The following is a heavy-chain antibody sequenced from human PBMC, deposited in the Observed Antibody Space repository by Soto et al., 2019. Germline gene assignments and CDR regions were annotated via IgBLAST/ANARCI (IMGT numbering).Heavy chain of an antibody. CDR3: ARDKSYVFRCCYAGFDP. Sequence: PSETLSLTCTVSDGSVSSGSHYWTWIRQPPGKGLEWIGNIYYSGSTKYNPSLKSRVTISVDKSRNHFTLTLRSVTTADTALYYCARDKSYVFRCCYAGFDPWGQGTLVTVSS. J-gene: IGHJ5*02. D-gene: IGHD3-16*01. CDR2: IYYSGST. CDR1: DGSVSSGSHY. V-gene: IGHV4-61*03.